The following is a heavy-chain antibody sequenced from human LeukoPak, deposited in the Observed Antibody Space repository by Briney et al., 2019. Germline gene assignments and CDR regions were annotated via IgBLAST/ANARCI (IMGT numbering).Heavy chain of an antibody. CDR2: MNPNSGNT. J-gene: IGHJ4*02. D-gene: IGHD6-13*01. Sequence: ASVKVSCKASGYTFTSYDINWVRQATGQGLEWMGWMNPNSGNTGYAQKFQGRVTLTTDTSTNTAYMELRSLRSDDTAVYYCARKLVLDYWGQGTVVTVSS. CDR1: GYTFTSYD. V-gene: IGHV1-8*01. CDR3: ARKLVLDY.